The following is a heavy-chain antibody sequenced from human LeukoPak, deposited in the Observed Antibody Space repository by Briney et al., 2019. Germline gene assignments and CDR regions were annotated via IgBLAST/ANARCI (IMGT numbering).Heavy chain of an antibody. D-gene: IGHD1-7*01. CDR2: ISGTGGNI. J-gene: IGHJ4*02. CDR1: GFTFSSYA. V-gene: IGHV3-23*01. Sequence: GGSLRLSCAASGFTFSSYAMSWVRQAPGKGLEWVSAISGTGGNIYYADSVKGRFIISRDSSKYTLHLQMNSLRAEDTAVYYCAKEGKTRNWNYFQAKPVYWGQGTLVTVSS. CDR3: AKEGKTRNWNYFQAKPVY.